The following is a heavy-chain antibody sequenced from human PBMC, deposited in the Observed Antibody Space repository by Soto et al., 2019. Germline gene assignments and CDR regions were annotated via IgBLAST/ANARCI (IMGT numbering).Heavy chain of an antibody. CDR1: GYSFTSYW. CDR3: ARERSTTMGAFDI. Sequence: PGESLRISCKGSGYSFTSYWIGWVRQMPGKGLEWMGIIYPGDSDTRYSPSFQGQVTISADKSISTAYLQWSSLKASDTAMYYCARERSTTMGAFDICGQGTMVTVSS. D-gene: IGHD3-3*01. CDR2: IYPGDSDT. V-gene: IGHV5-51*01. J-gene: IGHJ3*02.